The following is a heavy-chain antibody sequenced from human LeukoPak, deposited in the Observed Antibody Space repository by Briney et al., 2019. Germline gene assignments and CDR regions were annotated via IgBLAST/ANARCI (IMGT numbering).Heavy chain of an antibody. D-gene: IGHD3-16*02. CDR3: ARGGRAITFGGVIALAFDY. Sequence: ASVKVSCKASGYTFTSYGISWVRQPPGQGLEWMGWISAYNGNTNYAQKLQGRVTMTTDTSTSKAYMELRSLRSDDTAVYYCARGGRAITFGGVIALAFDYWGQGTLVTVSS. V-gene: IGHV1-18*01. CDR2: ISAYNGNT. J-gene: IGHJ4*02. CDR1: GYTFTSYG.